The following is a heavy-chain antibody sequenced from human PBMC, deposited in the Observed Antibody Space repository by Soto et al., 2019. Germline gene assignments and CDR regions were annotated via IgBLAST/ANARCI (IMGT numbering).Heavy chain of an antibody. J-gene: IGHJ4*02. CDR2: IRSKAYGGTT. CDR1: GFTFGDYA. D-gene: IGHD2-15*01. CDR3: TRDLVEYCSGGSCYQTDGY. V-gene: IGHV3-49*05. Sequence: EVQLVESGGGLGKPGRSLRLSCTASGFTFGDYAMSWFRQAPGKGLEWVGFIRSKAYGGTTEYAASVKGRFTISRDDSKSIAYLQMNSLKTEDTSVYYCTRDLVEYCSGGSCYQTDGYWGQGTLVTVSS.